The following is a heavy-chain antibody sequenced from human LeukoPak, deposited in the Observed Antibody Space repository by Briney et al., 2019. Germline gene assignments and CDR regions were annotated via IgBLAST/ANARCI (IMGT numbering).Heavy chain of an antibody. D-gene: IGHD1-1*01. V-gene: IGHV1-18*01. CDR2: ISAYNGNT. CDR1: GYTFTSYG. Sequence: ASVKVSCKASGYTFTSYGISWVRQAPGQGLEWMGWISAYNGNTNYARKLQGRVTMTTDTSTSTAYMELRSLRSDDTAVYYCARLNWNPFVHMSFAGTRPPRSKFDYWGQGTLVTVSS. J-gene: IGHJ4*02. CDR3: ARLNWNPFVHMSFAGTRPPRSKFDY.